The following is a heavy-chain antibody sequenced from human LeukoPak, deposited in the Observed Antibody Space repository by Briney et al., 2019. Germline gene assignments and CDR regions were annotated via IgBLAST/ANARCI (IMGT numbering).Heavy chain of an antibody. J-gene: IGHJ1*01. CDR1: GFTFSTYW. V-gene: IGHV3-74*01. D-gene: IGHD3-22*01. CDR3: ARAPSEIGGYYPEYFRH. CDR2: IKSDGST. Sequence: GGSLRLFCAASGFTFSTYWMHWVSQAPGTGLVWVSHIKSDGSTNYADSVKGRFTISRDNAKNTVSLQMNSLRAEDTGVYYCARAPSEIGGYYPEYFRHWGQGTLVTVSS.